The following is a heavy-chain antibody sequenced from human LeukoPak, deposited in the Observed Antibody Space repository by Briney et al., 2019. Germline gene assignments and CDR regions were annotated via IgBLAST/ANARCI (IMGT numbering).Heavy chain of an antibody. Sequence: GGSLRLSCAASGFTFGDYGMHWVRQVPGKGLEWVSGISWNSVGMGYADSVKGRFSISRDDAKNSLYLQMNNLRPEDMAIYFCAKGLSSAYGLDGFDVWGQGTMVTVSS. D-gene: IGHD3-22*01. V-gene: IGHV3-9*03. CDR3: AKGLSSAYGLDGFDV. CDR1: GFTFGDYG. CDR2: ISWNSVGM. J-gene: IGHJ3*01.